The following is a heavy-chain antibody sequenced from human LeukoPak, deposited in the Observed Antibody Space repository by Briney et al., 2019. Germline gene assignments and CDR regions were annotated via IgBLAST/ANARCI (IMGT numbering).Heavy chain of an antibody. D-gene: IGHD2-15*01. CDR1: GYTFTGFY. CDR3: ARSAGSAFFDY. CDR2: IYSDSGDT. V-gene: IGHV1-2*04. Sequence: GASVKVSCKAPGYTFTGFYIHWVRQAPGQGLEWMGWIYSDSGDTNYAQKFQGWVTMTRDTSISTAYMELSRLTSDDTAVYYCARSAGSAFFDYWGQGTLVTVSS. J-gene: IGHJ4*02.